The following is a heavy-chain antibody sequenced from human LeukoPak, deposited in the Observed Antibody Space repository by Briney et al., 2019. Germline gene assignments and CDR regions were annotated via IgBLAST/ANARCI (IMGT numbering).Heavy chain of an antibody. CDR2: IRTKVYGGTT. CDR3: TKGPTGDS. D-gene: IGHD1-14*01. V-gene: IGHV3-49*04. Sequence: GGSLRLSCAASGFTFHENILTWVRQAPGKGLEWVGFIRTKVYGGTTEYAASVKGRFTISRDDSKSIAYLQMNTLKTEETAVYYCTKGPTGDSWGQGTLVTVSS. J-gene: IGHJ4*02. CDR1: GFTFHENI.